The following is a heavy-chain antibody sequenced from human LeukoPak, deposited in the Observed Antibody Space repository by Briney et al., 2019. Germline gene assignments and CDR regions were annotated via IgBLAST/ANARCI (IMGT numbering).Heavy chain of an antibody. J-gene: IGHJ4*02. Sequence: SGGSLRLSCAASGFTFSKYAMSWVRQAPGKGLEWVSTISGSGGSTYYADSVKGRFTISRDNSKNTLYLQMNSLRAEDTAVYYCAKYGSGTYYNTHYFDSWGQGTLVTVSS. CDR2: ISGSGGST. CDR3: AKYGSGTYYNTHYFDS. V-gene: IGHV3-23*01. D-gene: IGHD3-10*01. CDR1: GFTFSKYA.